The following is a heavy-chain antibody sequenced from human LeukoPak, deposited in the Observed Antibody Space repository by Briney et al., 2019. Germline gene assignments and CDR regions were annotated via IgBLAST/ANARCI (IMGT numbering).Heavy chain of an antibody. CDR2: IIPILGIA. V-gene: IGHV1-69*04. J-gene: IGHJ4*02. CDR1: GGTFSSYA. Sequence: SVKVSCKASGGTFSSYAISWVRQAPGQGLEWMGRIIPILGIANYAQKFQGRVTITADKSTSTAYMELSSLRSEDTAVYYCASGDYDILTGKAPQLDYWGQGTPVTVSS. D-gene: IGHD3-9*01. CDR3: ASGDYDILTGKAPQLDY.